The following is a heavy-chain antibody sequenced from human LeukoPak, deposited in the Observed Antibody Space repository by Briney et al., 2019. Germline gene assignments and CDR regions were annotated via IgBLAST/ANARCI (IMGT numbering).Heavy chain of an antibody. CDR2: ISYDGSNK. Sequence: SGGSLRLSCAASGFTFSSYAMHWVRQAPGKGLEWVAVISYDGSNKYYADSVKGRFTISRDNSKNTLYLQMNSLRAEDTAVYYCARDAPEWAVFDYWGQGTLVTVSP. V-gene: IGHV3-30-3*01. J-gene: IGHJ4*02. CDR1: GFTFSSYA. CDR3: ARDAPEWAVFDY. D-gene: IGHD2-8*01.